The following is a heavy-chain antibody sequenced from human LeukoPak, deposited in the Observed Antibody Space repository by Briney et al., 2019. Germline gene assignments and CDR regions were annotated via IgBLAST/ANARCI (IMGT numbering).Heavy chain of an antibody. CDR3: ARRGGYSGYDSN. D-gene: IGHD5-12*01. J-gene: IGHJ4*02. Sequence: SETLSLTCTVSGGSINNYYWSWIRQPPGKGLEWIGYIYYSGTTNYNPSLKSRVTISVDTSKNQFSLKLTSVTAADTAVYYCARRGGYSGYDSNWGQGILVTVSS. V-gene: IGHV4-59*08. CDR1: GGSINNYY. CDR2: IYYSGTT.